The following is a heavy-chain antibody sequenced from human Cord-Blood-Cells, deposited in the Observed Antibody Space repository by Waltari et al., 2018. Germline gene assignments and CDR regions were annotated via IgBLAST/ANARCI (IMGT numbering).Heavy chain of an antibody. CDR1: GYTFTSYD. V-gene: IGHV1-8*03. CDR2: QNRDVGNT. J-gene: IGHJ4*02. Sequence: QVQLVQSGAEVKKPGASVKVSCKASGYTFTSYDINWGRQATGQGVEGRGWQNRDVGNTGYAQKFQGGVSITRNTAISTAYMELSSLRSEDTAGYYCARGGGKGSDYWGQGTLVTVSS. D-gene: IGHD3-16*01. CDR3: ARGGGKGSDY.